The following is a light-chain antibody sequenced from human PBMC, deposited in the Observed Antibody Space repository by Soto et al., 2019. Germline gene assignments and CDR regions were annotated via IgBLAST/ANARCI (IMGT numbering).Light chain of an antibody. CDR1: QSVSSN. Sequence: EIVMTQSPATLSVSPGGRATLSCRASQSVSSNLAWYQQKPGQAPRLLLYGASTRATGFPARFSVSGSGTEFTLTLSSLQSEDFGVYFCLKYKNWPLTFGGGTRVEI. J-gene: IGKJ4*01. V-gene: IGKV3-15*01. CDR2: GAS. CDR3: LKYKNWPLT.